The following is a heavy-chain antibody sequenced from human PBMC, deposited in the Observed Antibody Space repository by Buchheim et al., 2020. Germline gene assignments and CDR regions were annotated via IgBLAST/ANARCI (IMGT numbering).Heavy chain of an antibody. D-gene: IGHD5-18*01. J-gene: IGHJ4*02. CDR1: GGSISSGDYY. V-gene: IGHV4-30-4*01. CDR3: ARDSGGYSYGDYYFDY. CDR2: LYYSGST. Sequence: QVQLQESGPGLVKPSQTLSLTCPVSGGSISSGDYYWSWIRQPPGKGLEWIGYLYYSGSTYYPASLKSRVTISVDTSKNQFSLKLSSVTAADTAVYYCARDSGGYSYGDYYFDYWGQGTL.